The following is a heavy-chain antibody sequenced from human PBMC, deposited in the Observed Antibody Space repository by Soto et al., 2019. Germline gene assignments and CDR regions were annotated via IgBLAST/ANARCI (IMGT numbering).Heavy chain of an antibody. D-gene: IGHD3-9*01. J-gene: IGHJ4*02. CDR3: ARAFGGLRYFDWLSQEGLDC. V-gene: IGHV3-30-3*01. CDR2: ISYDGSNK. Sequence: GGSLRLSCAASGFTFSSYAMHWVRQAPGKGLEWVAVISYDGSNKYYADSVKGRFTISRDNSKNTLYLQMNSLRAEDTAVYYCARAFGGLRYFDWLSQEGLDCWGQGTLVTVSS. CDR1: GFTFSSYA.